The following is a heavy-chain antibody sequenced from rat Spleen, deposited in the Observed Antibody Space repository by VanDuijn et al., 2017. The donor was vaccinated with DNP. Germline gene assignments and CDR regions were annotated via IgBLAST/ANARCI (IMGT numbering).Heavy chain of an antibody. J-gene: IGHJ2*01. V-gene: IGHV2-30*01. CDR2: IWTGGST. CDR1: GFSLTNYH. CDR3: ARGDYDGSYYSYYFDY. Sequence: QVQLRESGPGLVQPSQTLSLACTVSGFSLTNYHVHWIRQPSGKGLERMGLIWTGGSTEYNSALKSRLSISRDTSKSQVFLEMNSLQTEDTATYYCARGDYDGSYYSYYFDYWGQGVMVTVSS. D-gene: IGHD1-12*02.